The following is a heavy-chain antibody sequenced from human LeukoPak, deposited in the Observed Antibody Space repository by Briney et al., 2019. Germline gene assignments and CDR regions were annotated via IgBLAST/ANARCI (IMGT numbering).Heavy chain of an antibody. CDR1: GFTFSSFS. J-gene: IGHJ5*02. CDR2: ISFGSSSI. CDR3: ARVNNYGADP. D-gene: IGHD4-17*01. Sequence: PGGSLRLSCAASGFTFSSFSMNWVRQAPGKGLAWVSYISFGSSSIHYADSVKGRFTISRDNAKNSVYLQMNSLRDEDTAVYYCARVNNYGADPWGQGTLVTVSS. V-gene: IGHV3-48*02.